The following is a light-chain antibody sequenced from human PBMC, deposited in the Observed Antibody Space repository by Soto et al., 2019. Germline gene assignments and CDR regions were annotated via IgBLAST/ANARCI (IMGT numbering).Light chain of an antibody. CDR1: QSVSSN. Sequence: EIVLTQSPGTLSLSPGERATLSCRASQSVSSNLAWFQQKPGQAPRLLIYDASNRATGIPARFSGSGSGTDFTLTISSLEPEDFAVYYCQQRSNWPPGLTFGGGTKVDI. CDR2: DAS. CDR3: QQRSNWPPGLT. V-gene: IGKV3-11*01. J-gene: IGKJ4*01.